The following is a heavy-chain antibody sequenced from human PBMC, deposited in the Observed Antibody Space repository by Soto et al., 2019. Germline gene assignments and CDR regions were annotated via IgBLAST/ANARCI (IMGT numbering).Heavy chain of an antibody. V-gene: IGHV4-59*01. CDR3: ARGRGVVVPAAMTETTTVTTDYFDY. J-gene: IGHJ4*02. D-gene: IGHD2-2*01. CDR2: IYYSGST. CDR1: GGSISSYY. Sequence: QVQLQESGTGLVKPSETLSLTCTVSGGSISSYYWIWIRQPPGKGLEWIGHIYYSGSTNYNPSLKSRVTISVDTSKNQFSLKLSSVTAADTAVYYCARGRGVVVPAAMTETTTVTTDYFDYGGQGTLVTVSS.